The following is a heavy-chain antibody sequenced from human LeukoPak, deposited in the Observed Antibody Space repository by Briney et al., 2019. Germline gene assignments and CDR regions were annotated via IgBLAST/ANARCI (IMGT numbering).Heavy chain of an antibody. CDR2: MYITGDT. CDR1: GGSISSYY. J-gene: IGHJ4*02. V-gene: IGHV4-4*07. CDR3: ARVDSWDTAMVTLDY. D-gene: IGHD5-18*01. Sequence: SETLSLTCTVSGGSISSYYWSWIRQPAGKELEWIGRMYITGDTNYNPSLKSRVTMSLDTSKNQFSLKLSSVTAADTAVYYCARVDSWDTAMVTLDYWGQGTLVTVSS.